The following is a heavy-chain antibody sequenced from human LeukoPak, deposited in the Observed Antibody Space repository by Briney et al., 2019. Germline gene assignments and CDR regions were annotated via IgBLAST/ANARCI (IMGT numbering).Heavy chain of an antibody. CDR2: LSGSGGST. CDR3: ANNILGATASFDY. J-gene: IGHJ4*02. Sequence: GGSLRLSCAASRFTFSRYAMSWVRQAPGKGLEWVSGLSGSGGSTYYADSVKGRFTISRDNSKNTLYLQMNSLRAEDTAIYYCANNILGATASFDYWGQGTLVTVSS. D-gene: IGHD1-26*01. V-gene: IGHV3-23*01. CDR1: RFTFSRYA.